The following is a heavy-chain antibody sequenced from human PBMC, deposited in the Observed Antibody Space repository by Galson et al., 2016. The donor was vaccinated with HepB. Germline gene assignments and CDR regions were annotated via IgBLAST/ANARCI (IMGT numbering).Heavy chain of an antibody. CDR1: GFSFSNAW. Sequence: SLRLSCAATGFSFSNAWMNWVRQAPGKGLEWVGRIKSKPDGGTSDYAAPATGRFSVSRDDSENTLYLQMNSLKTEDSAVYYCATGGSYSTNDPFDIWGQGTMVTVSS. D-gene: IGHD1-26*01. J-gene: IGHJ3*02. V-gene: IGHV3-15*07. CDR3: ATGGSYSTNDPFDI. CDR2: IKSKPDGGTS.